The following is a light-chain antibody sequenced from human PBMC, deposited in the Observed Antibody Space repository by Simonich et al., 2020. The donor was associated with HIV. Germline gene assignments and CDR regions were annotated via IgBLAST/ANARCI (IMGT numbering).Light chain of an antibody. CDR2: AAS. CDR1: QSISSY. Sequence: DIQMTQSPSSLSASVGNSVTVSCRASQSISSYLNWYQQKPGKAPKLLIYAASSLQRGVPSRFSGSASGTDFTLTISSLQPEDFATYYCLQDYKYPLTFGGGTKVEIK. CDR3: LQDYKYPLT. J-gene: IGKJ4*01. V-gene: IGKV1-39*01.